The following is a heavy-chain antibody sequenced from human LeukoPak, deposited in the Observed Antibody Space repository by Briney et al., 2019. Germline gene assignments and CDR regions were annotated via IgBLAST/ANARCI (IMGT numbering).Heavy chain of an antibody. CDR1: GFTFGSYE. D-gene: IGHD6-19*01. Sequence: QAGGSLRLSCAASGFTFGSYEMNWVRQAPGKGLEWVSYISSSGSTIYYADSVKGRFTISRDNAKNSLYLQMNSLRAEDTAVYYCARAPSSGWSKWGQGTLVTVSS. J-gene: IGHJ4*02. V-gene: IGHV3-48*03. CDR3: ARAPSSGWSK. CDR2: ISSSGSTI.